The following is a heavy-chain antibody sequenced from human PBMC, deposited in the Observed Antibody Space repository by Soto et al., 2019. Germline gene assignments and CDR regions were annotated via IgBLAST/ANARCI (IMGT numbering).Heavy chain of an antibody. CDR1: GYTFTSYY. D-gene: IGHD1-1*01. J-gene: IGHJ6*02. Sequence: VASVKVSCKASGYTFTSYYMHWVRQAPGQGLEWMGIINPSGGSTSYAQKFQGRVTMTRDTSTSTVYMELSSLRSEDTAVYYCARDHITTTRRNYGMDVWGQGTTVTVSS. CDR3: ARDHITTTRRNYGMDV. CDR2: INPSGGST. V-gene: IGHV1-46*01.